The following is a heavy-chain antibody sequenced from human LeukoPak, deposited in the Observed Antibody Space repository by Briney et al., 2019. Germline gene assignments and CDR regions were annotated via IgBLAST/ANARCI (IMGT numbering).Heavy chain of an antibody. J-gene: IGHJ3*02. V-gene: IGHV3-23*01. CDR1: GFTFSSYG. Sequence: GGSLRLSCAASGFTFSSYGMSWVRQAPGKGLEWVSAISGSGGSTYYADSVKGRFTISRDNSKNTAYLQMNSLKTEDTAVYYCTSPMYNWNYGGVSQQGDAFDIWGQGTMVTVSS. CDR3: TSPMYNWNYGGVSQQGDAFDI. CDR2: ISGSGGST. D-gene: IGHD1-7*01.